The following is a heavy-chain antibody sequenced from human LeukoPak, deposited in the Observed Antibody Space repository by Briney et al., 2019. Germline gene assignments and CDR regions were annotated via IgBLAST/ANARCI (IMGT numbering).Heavy chain of an antibody. CDR1: GFTFSDYA. D-gene: IGHD2-2*01. CDR2: ISSGGDT. CDR3: TKRGCSSTTCYSNC. V-gene: IGHV3-23*01. Sequence: PGGSLRLSCAASGFTFSDYAMSWVRQAPGKGLELGSAISSGGDTYYAESVRGRFTISRDNSKTTLSLQMSSLRAEDTAVYYCTKRGCSSTTCYSNCWGQGTLVTVAS. J-gene: IGHJ4*02.